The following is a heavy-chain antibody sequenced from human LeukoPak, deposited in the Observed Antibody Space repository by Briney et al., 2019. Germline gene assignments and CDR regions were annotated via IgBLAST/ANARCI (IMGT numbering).Heavy chain of an antibody. D-gene: IGHD5-18*01. J-gene: IGHJ4*02. CDR1: GGSFSGYY. Sequence: SETLSLTCAVYGGSFSGYYWSWIRQPPGKGLEWIGEINHSGSTNYNPSLKSRVTISVDTSKNQFSLKLSSVTAADTAVYYYARYNVDTAMVYFDYWGQGTLVTVSS. CDR3: ARYNVDTAMVYFDY. V-gene: IGHV4-34*01. CDR2: INHSGST.